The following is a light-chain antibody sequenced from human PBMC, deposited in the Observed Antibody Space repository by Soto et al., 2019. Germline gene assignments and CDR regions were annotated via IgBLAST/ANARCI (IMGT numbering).Light chain of an antibody. CDR2: DAS. V-gene: IGKV3-11*01. J-gene: IGKJ5*01. Sequence: EIVLTQSPGTLSLSPGERATLSCRASQSVSSYLAWYQQKPGQAPRLLIYDASNRATGIPARFSGSGSGTDFTLTVSSLQSEDFAVYYCQQYIKWPITFGQGTRLEIK. CDR3: QQYIKWPIT. CDR1: QSVSSY.